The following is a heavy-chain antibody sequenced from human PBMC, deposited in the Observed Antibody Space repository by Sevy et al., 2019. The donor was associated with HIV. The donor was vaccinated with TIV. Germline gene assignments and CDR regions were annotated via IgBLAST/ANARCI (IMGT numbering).Heavy chain of an antibody. CDR2: ISSSSSTL. CDR3: ARVEYYYDSSGYYYVDY. CDR1: GFTVSRYS. D-gene: IGHD3-22*01. V-gene: IGHV3-48*02. Sequence: GGSLRLSCAASGFTVSRYSMNWVRQAPGKGLEWVSYISSSSSTLYYADSVKGRFTISRDNAKNSLYLQMNSLRDEDTAVYYCARVEYYYDSSGYYYVDYWGQGTLVTVSS. J-gene: IGHJ4*02.